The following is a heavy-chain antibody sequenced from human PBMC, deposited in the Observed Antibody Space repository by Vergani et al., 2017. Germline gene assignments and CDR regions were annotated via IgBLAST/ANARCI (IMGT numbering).Heavy chain of an antibody. CDR1: GFTFSDFS. V-gene: IGHV3-21*06. Sequence: VQLVESGGGLVKPGGSLRLSCAASGFTFSDFSMSWVRQAPGKGLEWVAFICSSGPYINYADSVKGRFIISRDNTNNPLFLQLRSLRAEDAAVYYCARGCTCGGCADNYGMDVWGQGATVTVSS. D-gene: IGHD2-8*02. CDR2: ICSSGPYI. CDR3: ARGCTCGGCADNYGMDV. J-gene: IGHJ6*02.